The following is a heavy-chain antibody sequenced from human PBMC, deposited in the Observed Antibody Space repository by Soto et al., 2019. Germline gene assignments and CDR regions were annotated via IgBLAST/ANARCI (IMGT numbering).Heavy chain of an antibody. CDR1: GFRFEDYA. V-gene: IGHV3-9*01. J-gene: IGHJ6*02. Sequence: EVQLVESGGGLVQPGRSLRLSCAASGFRFEDYAMHWVRQAPGKGLEWVSGIAWNSDIIGYADSVKGRFTISRDNGKNSLYLQMNSLRPEDTALYYCAKDHSGSAIYGRDVWGQGTTVTVSS. CDR3: AKDHSGSAIYGRDV. D-gene: IGHD3-10*01. CDR2: IAWNSDII.